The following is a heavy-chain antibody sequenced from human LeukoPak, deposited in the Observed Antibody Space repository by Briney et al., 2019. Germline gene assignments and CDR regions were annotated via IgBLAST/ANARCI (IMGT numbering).Heavy chain of an antibody. V-gene: IGHV1-46*01. Sequence: ASVKVSCKASGYTFTSYYMHWVRQAPGQGLEWMGIINPSGGSTSYAQKFQGRVTMTRDTSTSTVNMELSSLRSEDTAVYYCARGYCSSTSCYTADDAFDIWGQGTMVTVSS. J-gene: IGHJ3*02. CDR3: ARGYCSSTSCYTADDAFDI. CDR2: INPSGGST. CDR1: GYTFTSYY. D-gene: IGHD2-2*02.